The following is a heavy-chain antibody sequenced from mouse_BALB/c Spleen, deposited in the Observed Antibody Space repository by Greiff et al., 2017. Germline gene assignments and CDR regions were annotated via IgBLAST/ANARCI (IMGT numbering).Heavy chain of an antibody. CDR2: ILPGSGST. V-gene: IGHV1-9*01. CDR3: ARSSIYYGSSPDY. D-gene: IGHD1-1*01. J-gene: IGHJ2*01. Sequence: QVQLQQSGAELMKPGASVKISCKATGYTFSSYWIEWVKQRPGHGLEWIGEILPGSGSTNYNEKFKGKATFTADTSSNTAYMQLSSLTSEDSAVYYCARSSIYYGSSPDYWGQGTTLTVSS. CDR1: GYTFSSYW.